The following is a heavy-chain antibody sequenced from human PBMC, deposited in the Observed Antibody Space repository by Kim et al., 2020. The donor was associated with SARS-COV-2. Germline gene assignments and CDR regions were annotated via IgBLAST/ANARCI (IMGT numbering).Heavy chain of an antibody. CDR2: IHPNTGGT. V-gene: IGHV1-2*02. D-gene: IGHD1-26*01. CDR3: ARVGSGSSPCDS. CDR1: GYTFTSYN. J-gene: IGHJ4*02. Sequence: ASVKVSCKASGYTFTSYNMHWVRQAPGQGLEWMGWIHPNTGGTNYAQKFQGRVSMTRDTSIRTAYMELSSLRSDDTAVYFCARVGSGSSPCDSWGQGTLVTVSS.